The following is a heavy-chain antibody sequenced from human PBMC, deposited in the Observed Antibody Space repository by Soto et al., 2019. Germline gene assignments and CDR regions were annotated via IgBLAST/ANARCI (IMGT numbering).Heavy chain of an antibody. CDR2: ISRTSEDI. J-gene: IGHJ4*02. CDR1: GFSFSSYT. CDR3: GGVGRASGGGGIPDW. D-gene: IGHD3-16*01. Sequence: EVQLVESGGGLVKPGGSLRLSCRASGFSFSSYTMSWVRQAPGKGLEWVSSISRTSEDIYYADSLKGRCDISRDNARNLVALEGDSLRGEDGGVYSCGGVGRASGGGGIPDWWGQGTLVTVSS. V-gene: IGHV3-21*06.